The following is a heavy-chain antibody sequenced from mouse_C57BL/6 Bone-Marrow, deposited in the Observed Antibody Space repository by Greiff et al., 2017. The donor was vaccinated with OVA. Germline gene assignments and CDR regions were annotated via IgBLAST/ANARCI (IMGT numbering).Heavy chain of an antibody. J-gene: IGHJ2*01. CDR3: ARWGYYGSSYHFDY. D-gene: IGHD1-1*01. V-gene: IGHV1-64*01. CDR1: GYTFTSYW. CDR2: IHPNSGST. Sequence: VQLQQPGAELVKPGASVKLSCKASGYTFTSYWMHWVKQRPGQGLEWIGMIHPNSGSTNYNEKFKSKATLTVDKSSSTAYMQLSSLTSEDSAVYYCARWGYYGSSYHFDYWGQGTTLTVSS.